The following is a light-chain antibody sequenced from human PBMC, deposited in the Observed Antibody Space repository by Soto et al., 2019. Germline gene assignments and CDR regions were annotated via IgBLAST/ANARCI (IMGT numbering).Light chain of an antibody. Sequence: DIQMTQSPSSLSASVGDRVTITCRASQGISNYLAWYQQKPGKVPKLLIYAASTLQSGVPSRFSGSGSGTDFTLTISSLQPEDVANYYCQKYNSAPRVTFGGWTKVEIK. V-gene: IGKV1-27*01. CDR3: QKYNSAPRVT. CDR2: AAS. J-gene: IGKJ4*01. CDR1: QGISNY.